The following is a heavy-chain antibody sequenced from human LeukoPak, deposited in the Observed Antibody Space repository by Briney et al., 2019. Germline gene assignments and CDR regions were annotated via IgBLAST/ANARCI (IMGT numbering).Heavy chain of an antibody. D-gene: IGHD2-2*01. CDR1: GFTFSSYE. Sequence: PGGSLRLSCAASGFTFSSYEMNWVRQAPGKGLEWVSYISSSDSTIYYADSVKGRFTISRDNAKNSLYLQMNSLRAEDTAVYYCAREKIVVVPTAILYYSGMDVWGQGTTVTVSS. CDR2: ISSSDSTI. V-gene: IGHV3-48*03. CDR3: AREKIVVVPTAILYYSGMDV. J-gene: IGHJ6*02.